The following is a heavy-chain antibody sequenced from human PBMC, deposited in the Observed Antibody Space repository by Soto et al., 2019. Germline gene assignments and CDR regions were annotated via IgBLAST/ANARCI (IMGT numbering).Heavy chain of an antibody. CDR2: INHSGST. CDR3: AIGIAASSDY. J-gene: IGHJ4*02. Sequence: QVQLQQCGAGLLKPSETLSLTCAVYGGSFSGYYWSWIRQPPGKGLEWIGEINHSGSTNYNPSLNSPVTTSVDPFNNQFSLKPGAVTAADTAVYYCAIGIAASSDYWGQGTLVTVSS. V-gene: IGHV4-34*01. D-gene: IGHD6-6*01. CDR1: GGSFSGYY.